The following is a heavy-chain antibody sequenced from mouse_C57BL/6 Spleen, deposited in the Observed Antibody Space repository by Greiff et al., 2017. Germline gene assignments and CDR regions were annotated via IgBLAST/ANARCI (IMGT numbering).Heavy chain of an antibody. CDR1: GFTFSSYA. J-gene: IGHJ2*01. CDR3: ARVYYGYLDY. CDR2: ISDGGSYT. Sequence: EVKLVESGGGLVKPGGSLKLSCAASGFTFSSYAMSWIRQTPEKRLEWVATISDGGSYTYYPDNVKGRFTIARDNAKNNLYLQMSHLKSEDTAMYYCARVYYGYLDYWGQGTTLTVSS. D-gene: IGHD2-1*01. V-gene: IGHV5-4*03.